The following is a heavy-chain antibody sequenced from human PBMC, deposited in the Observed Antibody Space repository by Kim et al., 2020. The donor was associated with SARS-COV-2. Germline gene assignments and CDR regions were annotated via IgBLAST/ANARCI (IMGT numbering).Heavy chain of an antibody. CDR3: ARVNYDSSGYYTQDY. J-gene: IGHJ4*02. V-gene: IGHV3-20*03. D-gene: IGHD3-22*01. Sequence: SVKGRCTSSRDNAKNSLYLQMNSLRAEDTALYYCARVNYDSSGYYTQDYWGQGTLVTVSS.